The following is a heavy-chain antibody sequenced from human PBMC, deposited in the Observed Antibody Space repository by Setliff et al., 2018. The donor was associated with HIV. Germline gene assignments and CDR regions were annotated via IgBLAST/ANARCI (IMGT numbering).Heavy chain of an antibody. D-gene: IGHD4-17*01. J-gene: IGHJ3*02. CDR3: CRSMTTVLEDAFDI. CDR2: IYTGGAT. V-gene: IGHV4-61*09. CDR1: GGSISSGSYY. Sequence: SETLSLTCTVSGGSISSGSYYWTWIRQPAGKGLEWIGHIYTGGATNYNPSLKSRVSISADMSKNHFSLNLSSVTAADTAVYYCCRSMTTVLEDAFDIWGQGAMVTVSS.